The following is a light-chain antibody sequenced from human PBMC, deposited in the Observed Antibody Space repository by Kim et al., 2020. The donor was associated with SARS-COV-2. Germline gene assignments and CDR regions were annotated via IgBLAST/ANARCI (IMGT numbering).Light chain of an antibody. Sequence: SSELTQDPAVSVALGQTVRITCQGDSLRSYYAGWYQQKPGQAPVVVIYGKNNRPSGIPDRFSGSSSGNTASLTITGAQAEDEADYYCSSRDSSGNHVLFG. CDR2: GKN. J-gene: IGLJ2*01. V-gene: IGLV3-19*01. CDR1: SLRSYY. CDR3: SSRDSSGNHVL.